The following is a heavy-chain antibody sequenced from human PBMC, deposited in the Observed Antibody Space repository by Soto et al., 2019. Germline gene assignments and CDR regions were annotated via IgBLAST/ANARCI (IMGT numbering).Heavy chain of an antibody. J-gene: IGHJ5*02. Sequence: PSETLSLTCTVSGGSISSYYWSWIRQPPGKGLEWIGYIYYSGSTNYNPSLKSRVTISVDTSKNQFSLKLSSVTAADTAVYYCARSSRYDILTGYPNWFDPWGQGTLVTVS. D-gene: IGHD3-9*01. CDR1: GGSISSYY. V-gene: IGHV4-59*01. CDR3: ARSSRYDILTGYPNWFDP. CDR2: IYYSGST.